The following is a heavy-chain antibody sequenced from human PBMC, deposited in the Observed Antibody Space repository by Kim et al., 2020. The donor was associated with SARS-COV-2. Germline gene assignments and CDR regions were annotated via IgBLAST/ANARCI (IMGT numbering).Heavy chain of an antibody. Sequence: QKFQGRVTMTRNTSISTAYMELSSLRSEDTAVYYCARLLWFGPYYYGMDVWGQGTTVTVSS. CDR3: ARLLWFGPYYYGMDV. V-gene: IGHV1-8*01. J-gene: IGHJ6*02. D-gene: IGHD3-10*01.